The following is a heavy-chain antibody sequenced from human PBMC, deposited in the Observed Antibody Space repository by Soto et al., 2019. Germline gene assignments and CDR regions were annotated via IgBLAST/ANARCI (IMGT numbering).Heavy chain of an antibody. CDR1: GYTFTGYY. D-gene: IGHD2-2*01. CDR2: INPSGGST. J-gene: IGHJ6*02. CDR3: ARDHPAQLSPGSYYYYYGMDV. V-gene: IGHV1-46*01. Sequence: ASVKVSCKASGYTFTGYYMHWVRQAPGQGLEWMGWINPSGGSTSYAQKFQGRVTMTRDTSTSTVYMELSSLRSEDTAVYYCARDHPAQLSPGSYYYYYGMDVWGQGTTVTVSS.